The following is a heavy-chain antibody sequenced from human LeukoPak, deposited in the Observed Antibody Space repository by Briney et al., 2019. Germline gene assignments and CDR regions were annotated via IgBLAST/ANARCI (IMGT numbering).Heavy chain of an antibody. CDR3: AGRGYSYGQDPFDY. CDR1: GYTFTGYY. CDR2: INPNSGGT. D-gene: IGHD5-18*01. V-gene: IGHV1-2*02. J-gene: IGHJ4*02. Sequence: GASVKVSCKASGYTFTGYYMHWVRQAPGQGLEWMGWINPNSGGTDYAQKFQGRVTLTRDTSISTAYMELSRLRSDDTAVYYCAGRGYSYGQDPFDYWGQGTLVTVSS.